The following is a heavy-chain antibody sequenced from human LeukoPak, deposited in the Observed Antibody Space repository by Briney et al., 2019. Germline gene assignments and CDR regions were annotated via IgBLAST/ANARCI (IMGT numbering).Heavy chain of an antibody. CDR2: ISGSGGST. CDR1: GFTFSSYA. Sequence: PGGSLRLSCAASGFTFSSYAMSWVRQAPGKGLEWVSTISGSGGSTYYADSVKGRFTISRDNSKNTLYMQMNSLRAEGTAIYYCAKSEVHQWLAYDYWGQGTLVTVSS. J-gene: IGHJ4*02. CDR3: AKSEVHQWLAYDY. V-gene: IGHV3-23*01. D-gene: IGHD6-19*01.